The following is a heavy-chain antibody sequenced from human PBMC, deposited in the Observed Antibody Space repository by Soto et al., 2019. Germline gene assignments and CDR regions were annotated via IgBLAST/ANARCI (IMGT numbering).Heavy chain of an antibody. CDR3: ARDIVVPAAITMIFDYYYYMDV. J-gene: IGHJ6*03. CDR2: ISAYNGNT. Sequence: ASVKVSCKASGYTFTSYGISWVRQAPGQGLEWMGWISAYNGNTNYAQKLQGRVTMTTDTSTSTAYMELRSLRSDDTAVYYCARDIVVPAAITMIFDYYYYMDVWGKGTTVTRLL. CDR1: GYTFTSYG. D-gene: IGHD2-2*01. V-gene: IGHV1-18*01.